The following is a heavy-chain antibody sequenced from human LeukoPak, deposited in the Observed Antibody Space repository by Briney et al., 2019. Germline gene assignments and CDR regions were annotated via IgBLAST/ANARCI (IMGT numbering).Heavy chain of an antibody. CDR2: ISAYNGNT. D-gene: IGHD4-23*01. V-gene: IGHV1-18*01. Sequence: ASVKVSCKASGYTFTSYGISWVRQAPGQGLEWMGWISAYNGNTNYAQKLQGRVTMTTDTSTSTAYMELRSLRSDDTAVYYCARVRRWLGLADAFDIWGQGTMVTVSS. J-gene: IGHJ3*02. CDR3: ARVRRWLGLADAFDI. CDR1: GYTFTSYG.